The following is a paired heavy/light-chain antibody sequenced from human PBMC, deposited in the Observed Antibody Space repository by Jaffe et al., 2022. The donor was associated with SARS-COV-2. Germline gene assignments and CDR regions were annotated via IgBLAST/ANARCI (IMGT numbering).Light chain of an antibody. CDR1: QSIGTY. V-gene: IGKV1-39*01. J-gene: IGKJ2*01. CDR2: AAS. CDR3: QQSYGPPRT. Sequence: DIQMTQSPSSLSASVGDRVTITCRASQSIGTYLNWYQQKPGKAPKLLIYAASNLQSGVPSRFSGSGSGTDFTLTISSLQSDDFAIYYCQQSYGPPRTFGQGSKLEV.
Heavy chain of an antibody. CDR1: GYNFVSYW. J-gene: IGHJ6*02. CDR2: IYPGDSDP. CDR3: VRPDCGSASCYPDYGLDV. V-gene: IGHV5-51*01. D-gene: IGHD2-2*01. Sequence: EVQLVQSGAEVKKPGESLKISCKGSGYNFVSYWIGWVRQMPGEGLEWMGIIYPGDSDPRYSPSFQGRVTISVDKSISTAYLQWSSLKASDTATYYCVRPDCGSASCYPDYGLDVWGQGTTVIVSS.